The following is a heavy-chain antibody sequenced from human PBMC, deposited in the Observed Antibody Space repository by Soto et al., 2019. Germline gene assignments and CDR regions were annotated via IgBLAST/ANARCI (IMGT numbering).Heavy chain of an antibody. CDR2: ISRSGTT. CDR3: ATSLWFGTQVEL. D-gene: IGHD3-10*01. J-gene: IGHJ5*02. V-gene: IGHV4-34*01. Sequence: QVQLQQWGAGLLKPSETLSLSCAVYGGYFNDNYYTWFRQPPGKGLEWIGEISRSGTTKYIPSLKSRASISFGTSKTQVSLKVTSVTAAYTAVYYCATSLWFGTQVELWGQGALVTVSS. CDR1: GGYFNDNY.